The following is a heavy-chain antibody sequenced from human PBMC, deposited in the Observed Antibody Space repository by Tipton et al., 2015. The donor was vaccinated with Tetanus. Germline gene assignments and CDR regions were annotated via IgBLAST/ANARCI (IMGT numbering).Heavy chain of an antibody. V-gene: IGHV7-4-1*02. Sequence: QSGPEVKKPGASVKVSCKASGYTFASYSMNWVRQAPGQGLEWMGWINTYTGTPTYAQGFTGRFVFSLDTSVSTTYLQINSLKTEDTAVYYCARARGASSLSHWYFDLWGRGTLVTVSS. J-gene: IGHJ2*01. CDR1: GYTFASYS. CDR3: ARARGASSLSHWYFDL. CDR2: INTYTGTP. D-gene: IGHD6-6*01.